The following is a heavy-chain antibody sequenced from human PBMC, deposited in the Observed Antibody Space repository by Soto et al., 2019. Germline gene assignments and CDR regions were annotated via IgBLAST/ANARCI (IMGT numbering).Heavy chain of an antibody. CDR3: ARIPYDNSGTIFDY. D-gene: IGHD3-22*01. CDR2: IYAGTIT. J-gene: IGHJ4*02. CDR1: GLTVGSYY. Sequence: GGSLRLSCAVSGLTVGSYYMSWVRQAAGKGLEWVSVIYAGTITYYADSVKGRFTIYRDNSKNTLNLEMNSLRVEDTAVYYCARIPYDNSGTIFDYWGQGTLVTVSS. V-gene: IGHV3-53*01.